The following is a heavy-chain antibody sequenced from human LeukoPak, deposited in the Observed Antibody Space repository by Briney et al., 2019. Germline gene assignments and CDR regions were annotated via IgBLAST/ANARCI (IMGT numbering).Heavy chain of an antibody. CDR1: GFTFSSYA. J-gene: IGHJ5*02. CDR3: ATNIHGTQFDP. CDR2: ISGSGGST. D-gene: IGHD1-14*01. V-gene: IGHV3-23*01. Sequence: PGGSLRLSCAASGFTFSSYAMSWVRQVPEKGLEWVSAISGSGGSTYYADSVKGRFTISRDNSKNTLYLQMNSLRAEDTAVYYCATNIHGTQFDPWGQGTLVTVSS.